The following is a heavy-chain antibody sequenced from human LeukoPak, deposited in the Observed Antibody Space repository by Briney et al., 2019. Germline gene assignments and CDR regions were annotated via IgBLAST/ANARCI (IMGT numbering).Heavy chain of an antibody. CDR1: GFTFSSYS. CDR2: ISSSSSYI. D-gene: IGHD3-9*01. Sequence: PGGSLRLSCAASGFTFSSYSMNWVRQAPGKGLEWVSSISSSSSYIYYADSVKGRFTISRDHAKNSLYLQMNSLRAEDTAVYYCARGLTYYDILTGYSKNALYWGQGTLVTVSS. V-gene: IGHV3-21*01. J-gene: IGHJ4*02. CDR3: ARGLTYYDILTGYSKNALY.